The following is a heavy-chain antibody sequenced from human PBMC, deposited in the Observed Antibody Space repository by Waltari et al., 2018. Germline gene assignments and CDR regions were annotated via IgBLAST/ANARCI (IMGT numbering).Heavy chain of an antibody. CDR2: IYYIGST. Sequence: QVQLQESGPGLVRPSETLSLTCTISDDSFNDYYWCWIRQAPGNGLEWLGYIYYIGSTDSSPSFKSRVTRSIDTSKNQFSRNLSSVSAADTAVYYCARDAATGYFDSWGQGTLVTVSS. J-gene: IGHJ4*02. CDR1: DDSFNDYY. CDR3: ARDAATGYFDS. D-gene: IGHD1-1*01. V-gene: IGHV4-59*01.